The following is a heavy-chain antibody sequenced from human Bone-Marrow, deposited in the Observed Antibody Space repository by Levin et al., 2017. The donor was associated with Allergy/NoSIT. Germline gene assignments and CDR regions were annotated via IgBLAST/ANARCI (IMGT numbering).Heavy chain of an antibody. Sequence: QPGGSLRLSCAASGFTFDDYTMHWVRQAPGKGLEWVSLISWDGGSTYYADSVKGRFTISRDNSKNSLYLQMNSLRTEDTALYYCAKEGGQWLDGGWNWFDPWGQGTLVTVSS. CDR2: ISWDGGST. V-gene: IGHV3-43*01. CDR1: GFTFDDYT. J-gene: IGHJ5*02. CDR3: AKEGGQWLDGGWNWFDP. D-gene: IGHD6-19*01.